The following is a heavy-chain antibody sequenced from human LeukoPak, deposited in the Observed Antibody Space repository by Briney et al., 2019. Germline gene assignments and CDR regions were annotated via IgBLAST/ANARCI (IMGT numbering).Heavy chain of an antibody. V-gene: IGHV4-30-2*01. Sequence: SQTLSLTCAVSGGSISSGGYSWSWIRQPPGKGLEWIGYIYHSGSTYYNPSLKSRVTISVDRSKNQFSLKLSSVTAADTAVYYCARGRYSSSWSTFDYWGQGTLVTVSS. J-gene: IGHJ4*02. CDR3: ARGRYSSSWSTFDY. D-gene: IGHD6-13*01. CDR1: GGSISSGGYS. CDR2: IYHSGST.